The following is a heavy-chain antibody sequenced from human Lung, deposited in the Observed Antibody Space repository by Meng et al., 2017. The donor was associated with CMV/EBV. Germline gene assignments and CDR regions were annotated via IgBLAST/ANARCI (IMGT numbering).Heavy chain of an antibody. V-gene: IGHV3-30-3*01. D-gene: IGHD2-21*01. CDR3: ATGDLVVMIAIPIDY. Sequence: LSLTCAASGFTFSNYAMHWVRQAPGKGLEWVAVISYDGSNKYYADSVKGRFTISRDDSKNTLYLQMNSLRAEDTAVYYCATGDLVVMIAIPIDYWVQGTLVTVPQ. CDR1: GFTFSNYA. J-gene: IGHJ4*02. CDR2: ISYDGSNK.